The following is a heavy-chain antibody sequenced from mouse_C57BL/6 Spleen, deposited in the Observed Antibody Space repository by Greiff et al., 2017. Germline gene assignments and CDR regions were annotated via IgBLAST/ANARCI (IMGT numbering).Heavy chain of an antibody. CDR3: AGYDYAGGYYFDY. V-gene: IGHV1-78*01. CDR2: IYPRDGRT. Sequence: QVHVKQSDAELVKPGASVKISCKVSGYTFTDHTIHWMKQRPEQGLEWIGYIYPRDGRTKYNEKFKGKATLTADKSSSTAYTQLNSLTSEDSAVXFCAGYDYAGGYYFDYWGQGTTLTVSS. J-gene: IGHJ2*01. D-gene: IGHD2-4*01. CDR1: GYTFTDHT.